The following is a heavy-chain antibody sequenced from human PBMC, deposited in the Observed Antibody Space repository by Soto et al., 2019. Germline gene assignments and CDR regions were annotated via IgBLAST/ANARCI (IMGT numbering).Heavy chain of an antibody. Sequence: GGSLRLSCAASGFTFSNAWMNWVRQAPGKGLEWVGRIKSKTDGGTTDYAAPVKGRFTISRDDSKNTLYLQMNSLKTEDTAVYYCTTDLGGILRYFDWPSWGQGTMVTVSS. D-gene: IGHD3-9*01. CDR1: GFTFSNAW. CDR3: TTDLGGILRYFDWPS. V-gene: IGHV3-15*07. CDR2: IKSKTDGGTT. J-gene: IGHJ3*01.